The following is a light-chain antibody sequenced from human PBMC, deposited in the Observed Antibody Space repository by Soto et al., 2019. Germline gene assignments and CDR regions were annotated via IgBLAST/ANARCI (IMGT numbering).Light chain of an antibody. Sequence: DIQMTQSPSTLSASVGDRVTITCRASQSIGSWLAWYQQKPGKAPKLLIYKTSTLKSGVPSRFSGSGSGTEFTLTVSSVQPEDFANYYCQQYDSNSRTFGQGTKVEIK. J-gene: IGKJ1*01. CDR3: QQYDSNSRT. CDR1: QSIGSW. V-gene: IGKV1-5*03. CDR2: KTS.